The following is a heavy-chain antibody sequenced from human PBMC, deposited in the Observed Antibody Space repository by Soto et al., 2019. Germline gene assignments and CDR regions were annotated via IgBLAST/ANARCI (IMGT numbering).Heavy chain of an antibody. Sequence: ASVKVSCKASGYTFTSYPMHWVRQASGQRLEWMGWINTDNGNIEYSQTFLGRVTITRDTSASTVYMELTNLRSEDTAVYYCGTRPGPEKFLVLDYWGLG. V-gene: IGHV1-3*04. D-gene: IGHD6-13*01. CDR3: GTRPGPEKFLVLDY. CDR1: GYTFTSYP. CDR2: INTDNGNI. J-gene: IGHJ4*02.